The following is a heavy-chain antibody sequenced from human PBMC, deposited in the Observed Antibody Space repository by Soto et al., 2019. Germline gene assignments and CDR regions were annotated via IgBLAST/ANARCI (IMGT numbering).Heavy chain of an antibody. CDR2: TRNRANSYTT. D-gene: IGHD1-26*01. J-gene: IGHJ2*01. CDR1: GFTFSDHY. Sequence: EVQLVESGGGLVQPGGSLRLSCAASGFTFSDHYMDWVRQAPGKGLEWVARTRNRANSYTTEYASSVKGRFTISRDNSKDSLYLQMNSLETEDTAAYYCTRSSGSYRYFDLWGRGTLVTVSS. V-gene: IGHV3-72*01. CDR3: TRSSGSYRYFDL.